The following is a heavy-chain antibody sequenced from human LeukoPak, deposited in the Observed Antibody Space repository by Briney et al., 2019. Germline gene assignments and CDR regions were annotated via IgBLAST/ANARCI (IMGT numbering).Heavy chain of an antibody. V-gene: IGHV3-74*01. J-gene: IGHJ4*02. Sequence: GGSLRLSCAASGFTFSSYWLHWVRQAPGKGLVWVSRINSDGSSTSYADSVKGRFTISRDNAKNTLYLQMNSLRAEDTAVYYCARDYNRYYDSSGYYHELGYWGQGTLVTVSS. D-gene: IGHD3-22*01. CDR2: INSDGSST. CDR1: GFTFSSYW. CDR3: ARDYNRYYDSSGYYHELGY.